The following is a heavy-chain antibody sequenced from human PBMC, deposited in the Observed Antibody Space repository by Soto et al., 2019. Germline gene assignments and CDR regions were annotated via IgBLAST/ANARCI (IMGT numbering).Heavy chain of an antibody. J-gene: IGHJ4*02. CDR1: GASVSSGDYY. CDR3: VGTGTTDDY. CDR2: IYSSGGS. Sequence: QVQLQESGPGLVKPSQTLSLTCTVSGASVSSGDYYWSCIRQPPGKGLEWIGYIYSSGGSYYNPSLKGRLTISIDTSKNQCSLKLNSVTVADTAIYYCVGTGTTDDYWGRGTLVTVSS. D-gene: IGHD1-1*01. V-gene: IGHV4-30-4*01.